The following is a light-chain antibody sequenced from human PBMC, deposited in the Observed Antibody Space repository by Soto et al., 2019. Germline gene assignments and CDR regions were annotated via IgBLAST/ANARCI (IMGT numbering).Light chain of an antibody. J-gene: IGKJ3*01. Sequence: DIQMTQSPSSLSASVGDRVTITCRASQSISSYLNWYQQKPGKAPKLLIYAASSLQSGLPSRFSGSGSGTDFTLTISSLQPEDFATYYGQQSYSTSFTFGPGTKVDIK. CDR2: AAS. CDR1: QSISSY. CDR3: QQSYSTSFT. V-gene: IGKV1-39*01.